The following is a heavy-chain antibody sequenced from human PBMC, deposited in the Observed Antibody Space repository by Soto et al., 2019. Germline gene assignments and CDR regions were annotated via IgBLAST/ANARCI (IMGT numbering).Heavy chain of an antibody. Sequence: EVQLVESGGGLVQPGGSLTLSCAASGFTFSDAALHWVRQAPGKGLEWIGRIRSGEKSYSASYAASVNGRFTISRDDSRKTAYLQMNRLKTEDTAVYYCTSHLIDYWGQGTLVTLCS. CDR3: TSHLIDY. CDR2: IRSGEKSYSA. J-gene: IGHJ4*02. CDR1: GFTFSDAA. V-gene: IGHV3-73*01.